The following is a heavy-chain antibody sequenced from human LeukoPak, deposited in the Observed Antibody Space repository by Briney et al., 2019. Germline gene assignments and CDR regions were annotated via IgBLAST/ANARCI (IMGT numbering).Heavy chain of an antibody. D-gene: IGHD6-13*01. Sequence: PGGSLRLSCAASGFTFDDYAMHWVRQAPGKGLEWVSGISWNSGSIGYADSVKGRFTISRDNAKNSLYLQMNSLRAEDTAVYYCARDLTGYPYYYAMDVWGQGTTVTVSS. J-gene: IGHJ6*02. CDR2: ISWNSGSI. CDR1: GFTFDDYA. CDR3: ARDLTGYPYYYAMDV. V-gene: IGHV3-9*01.